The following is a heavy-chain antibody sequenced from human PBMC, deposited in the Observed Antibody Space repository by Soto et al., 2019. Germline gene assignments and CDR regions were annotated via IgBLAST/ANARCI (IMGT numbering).Heavy chain of an antibody. CDR1: GASINDYY. Sequence: SETLSLTFTVSGASINDYYWSWIRQTPGKGLEWVGFMYYSETTKYTPSLKGRVNMSLDTSKNQVSLNLNSVTAADTAVYYCARANSSSWYKLEYKWFDPWGQGTLVTVS. CDR3: ARANSSSWYKLEYKWFDP. J-gene: IGHJ5*02. V-gene: IGHV4-59*01. D-gene: IGHD6-13*01. CDR2: MYYSETT.